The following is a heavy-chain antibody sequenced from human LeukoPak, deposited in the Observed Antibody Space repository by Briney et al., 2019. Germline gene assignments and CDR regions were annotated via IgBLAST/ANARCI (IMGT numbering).Heavy chain of an antibody. CDR2: ISSGGSTT. J-gene: IGHJ4*02. CDR3: ARDHMGYDF. CDR1: GFTFSSYS. V-gene: IGHV3-48*04. Sequence: GGSLRLSCAASGFTFSSYSMNWVRQAPGKGLEWVSYISSGGSTTYYAGSVKGRFTVSRDNAKNSLYLQMNSLRAEDTAVYYCARDHMGYDFWGQGTLVTVSS. D-gene: IGHD1-26*01.